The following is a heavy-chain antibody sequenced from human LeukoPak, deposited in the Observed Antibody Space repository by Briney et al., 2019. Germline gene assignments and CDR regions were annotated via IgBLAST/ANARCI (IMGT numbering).Heavy chain of an antibody. CDR1: GGSISSYY. V-gene: IGHV4-59*01. J-gene: IGHJ3*02. D-gene: IGHD2-21*02. CDR3: ARVRGDGDAYDI. Sequence: SETLSLTCTVSGGSISSYYWSWIRQPPGKGLEWIGYIYYSGSTNYNPSLKSRVTISVDTSKNQFSLKLSSVTAADTAVYYCARVRGDGDAYDICGQGTMVTVSS. CDR2: IYYSGST.